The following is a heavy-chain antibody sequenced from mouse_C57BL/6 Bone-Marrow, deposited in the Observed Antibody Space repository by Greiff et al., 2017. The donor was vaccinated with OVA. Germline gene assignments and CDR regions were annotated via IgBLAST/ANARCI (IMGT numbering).Heavy chain of an antibody. D-gene: IGHD2-3*01. Sequence: EVKLQESGPGLVKPSQSLSLTCSVTGYSITSGYYWNWIRQFPGNKLEWMGYISYDGSNNYNPSLKNRISITRDTSKNQFFLKLNSVTTEDTATNYCAREGDGYSDYYAMDYWGQGTSVTVSS. CDR3: AREGDGYSDYYAMDY. V-gene: IGHV3-6*01. J-gene: IGHJ4*01. CDR2: ISYDGSN. CDR1: GYSITSGYY.